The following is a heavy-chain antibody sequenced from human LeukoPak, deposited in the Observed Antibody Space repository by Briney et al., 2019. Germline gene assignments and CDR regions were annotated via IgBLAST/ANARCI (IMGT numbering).Heavy chain of an antibody. D-gene: IGHD1-26*01. Sequence: PSETLSLTCTVSGGSISSSSYYWGWIRQPPGKGLEWIGSIYYSGSTYYNPSLKSRVTISVDTSKNQFSLKLSSVTAADTAVYYCAGVRGELPPPYYYYGMDVWGQGTTVTVSS. CDR1: GGSISSSSYY. CDR2: IYYSGST. CDR3: AGVRGELPPPYYYYGMDV. J-gene: IGHJ6*02. V-gene: IGHV4-39*07.